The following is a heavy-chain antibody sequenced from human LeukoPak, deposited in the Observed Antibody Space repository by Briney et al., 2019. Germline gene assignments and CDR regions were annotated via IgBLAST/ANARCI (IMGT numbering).Heavy chain of an antibody. D-gene: IGHD3-16*01. CDR3: ARPFVWGLATQGLDY. Sequence: PGGSLRLSCTASGFSFGSYEMNWVRQAPGKGLEWVSYISAMKGRFTISRDNAENSLYLQMNSLRAEDTAVYYCARPFVWGLATQGLDYWGQGTLVTVSS. V-gene: IGHV3-48*03. J-gene: IGHJ4*02. CDR1: GFSFGSYE. CDR2: IS.